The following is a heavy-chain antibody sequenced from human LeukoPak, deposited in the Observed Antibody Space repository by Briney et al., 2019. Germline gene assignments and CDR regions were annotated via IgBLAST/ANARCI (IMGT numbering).Heavy chain of an antibody. D-gene: IGHD3-16*02. CDR1: RFTFSSYS. CDR2: ISSSGSYI. J-gene: IGHJ4*02. V-gene: IGHV3-21*01. Sequence: PGGSLRLSCAASRFTFSSYSMNWVRQAPGKGLEWVSSISSSGSYIYHADSVKGRFTISRDNAKNSLYLQMNSLRAEDTAVYYCARDYRDYVWGSYRYGYFDYWGQGTLVTVSS. CDR3: ARDYRDYVWGSYRYGYFDY.